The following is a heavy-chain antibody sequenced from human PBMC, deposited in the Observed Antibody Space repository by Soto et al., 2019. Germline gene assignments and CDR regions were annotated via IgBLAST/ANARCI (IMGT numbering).Heavy chain of an antibody. V-gene: IGHV3-21*01. CDR3: ARERTAMVPKSHYYYGMDV. CDR1: GFTFSSYS. CDR2: ISSSSSYI. D-gene: IGHD5-18*01. Sequence: EVQLVESGGGLVKPGGSLRLSCAASGFTFSSYSMNWVRQAPGKGLEWVSSISSSSSYIYYADSVKGRFTISRDNAKNSLYLQVNSLRAEGTAVYYCARERTAMVPKSHYYYGMDVWGQGTTVTVSS. J-gene: IGHJ6*02.